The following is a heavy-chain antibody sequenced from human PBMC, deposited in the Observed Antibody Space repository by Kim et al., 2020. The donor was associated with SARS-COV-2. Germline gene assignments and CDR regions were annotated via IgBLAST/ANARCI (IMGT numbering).Heavy chain of an antibody. CDR3: ARRDLGLTFDY. D-gene: IGHD3-9*01. V-gene: IGHV4-39*01. Sequence: SETLSLTCAVSGASITSSDHYWGWIRQPPGKGLEWIGSISYSGSTFDNPSLKSRVAISIDPSKNQFSQNLRSVTAADTAVYYCARRDLGLTFDYWGQGTL. CDR2: ISYSGST. J-gene: IGHJ4*02. CDR1: GASITSSDHY.